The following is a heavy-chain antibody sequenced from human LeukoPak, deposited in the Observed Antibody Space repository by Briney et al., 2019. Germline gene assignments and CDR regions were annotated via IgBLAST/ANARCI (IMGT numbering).Heavy chain of an antibody. V-gene: IGHV4-34*01. D-gene: IGHD4-11*01. CDR3: ARGSTGVWFDP. J-gene: IGHJ5*02. Sequence: PSETLSLTCAVYGGSFSGYYWSWIRQPPGKGLEWIGEINHSGSTNYNPSLKSRVTISVDTSKNQFSLKLSSVTAADTAVYYCARGSTGVWFDPWGQETLVTVSS. CDR2: INHSGST. CDR1: GGSFSGYY.